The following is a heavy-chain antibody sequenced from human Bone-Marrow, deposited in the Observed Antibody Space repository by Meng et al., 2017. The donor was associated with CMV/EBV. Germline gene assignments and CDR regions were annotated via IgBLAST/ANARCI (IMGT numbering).Heavy chain of an antibody. D-gene: IGHD4-17*01. V-gene: IGHV1-69*05. J-gene: IGHJ4*02. CDR1: GGTLSSYA. CDR3: ARATLDYEGVDY. Sequence: CKASGGTLSSYAISWVRQAPGQGLEWMGGIIPIFGTANYAQKFQGRVTITTDESTSTAYMELSSVTAADTAVYYCARATLDYEGVDYWGQGTLVTVSS. CDR2: IIPIFGTA.